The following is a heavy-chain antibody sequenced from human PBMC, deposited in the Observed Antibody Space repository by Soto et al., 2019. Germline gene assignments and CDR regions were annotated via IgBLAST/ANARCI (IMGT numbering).Heavy chain of an antibody. CDR3: AKDYGSSRYFFDY. Sequence: GGSLRLSCAASGFTFINYAMSWVRQAPGEGLEWVSTISGSGANTHYADSVKGRFSISRDNSKNTLYIQMNSLRAEDTAVYYCAKDYGSSRYFFDYWGQGALVTVSS. D-gene: IGHD6-19*01. CDR1: GFTFINYA. J-gene: IGHJ4*02. CDR2: ISGSGANT. V-gene: IGHV3-23*01.